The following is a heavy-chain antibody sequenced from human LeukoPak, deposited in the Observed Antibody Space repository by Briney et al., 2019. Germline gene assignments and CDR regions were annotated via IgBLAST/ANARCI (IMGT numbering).Heavy chain of an antibody. Sequence: GGSLRLSCAASGFTFDDYAMHWVRQAPGKGLEWVSGISWNSGSIGYADSVKGRFTISRANAKNSLYLQMNSLRAEDTALYYCAKDNGRGGNFDYWGQGTLVTVSS. CDR3: AKDNGRGGNFDY. CDR1: GFTFDDYA. J-gene: IGHJ4*02. D-gene: IGHD3-10*01. CDR2: ISWNSGSI. V-gene: IGHV3-9*01.